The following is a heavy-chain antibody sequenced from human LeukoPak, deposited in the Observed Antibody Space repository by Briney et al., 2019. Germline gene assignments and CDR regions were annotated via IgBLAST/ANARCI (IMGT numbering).Heavy chain of an antibody. Sequence: GGSLRLSCVASGFTFSNYAMSWVRQTPEKGLDWVSVVSGSAHKIRYADSVKGRFTISRDNSENTVYLQMNNLRAEDTALYYCAGRPTGYSSGYIYWGQGALVTVSS. CDR1: GFTFSNYA. CDR2: VSGSAHKI. CDR3: AGRPTGYSSGYIY. J-gene: IGHJ4*02. V-gene: IGHV3-23*01. D-gene: IGHD5-18*01.